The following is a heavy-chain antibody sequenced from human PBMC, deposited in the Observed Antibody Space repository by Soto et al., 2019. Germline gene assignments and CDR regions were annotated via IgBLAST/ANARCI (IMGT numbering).Heavy chain of an antibody. J-gene: IGHJ6*02. CDR3: AGVLRPVYSSTWSKYGLDV. D-gene: IGHD6-13*01. Sequence: ASVKVSCKASGYTFTSYGISWVRQAPGQALEWMGWINVGNGNTQYSQRFQGRVTINRDTSASTAYMELSSLRSEDTAVYYCAGVLRPVYSSTWSKYGLDVWG. CDR1: GYTFTSYG. V-gene: IGHV1-18*01. CDR2: INVGNGNT.